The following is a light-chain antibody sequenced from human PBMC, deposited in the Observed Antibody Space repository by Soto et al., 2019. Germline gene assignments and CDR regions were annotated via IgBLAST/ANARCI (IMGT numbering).Light chain of an antibody. CDR1: QSVTNNY. V-gene: IGKV3-20*01. CDR2: AAS. CDR3: QKSGSSPLT. J-gene: IGKJ1*01. Sequence: EIVLTQSPGTLSLSPGERATLSCRASQSVTNNYLACYQHKPGQAPRLLNYAASSRATGVPDRFSGSGSGTAFTLTISRLEHEEFDVYYDQKSGSSPLTFGQGTKVEIK.